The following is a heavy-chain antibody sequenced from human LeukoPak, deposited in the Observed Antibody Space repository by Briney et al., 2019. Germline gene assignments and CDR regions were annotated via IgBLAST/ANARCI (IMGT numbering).Heavy chain of an antibody. CDR3: AKDLYGSGSYQIRLFDY. CDR1: GFTFRSYG. CDR2: IRYDGSNV. J-gene: IGHJ4*02. V-gene: IGHV3-30*02. Sequence: GGSLRLSCAASGFTFRSYGMHWVRQAPGKGLEGVAYIRYDGSNVFYADSVKGRFTISRDNSTNTLYLQMNSLRAEDTAVYYCAKDLYGSGSYQIRLFDYWGQGTLVTVSS. D-gene: IGHD3-10*01.